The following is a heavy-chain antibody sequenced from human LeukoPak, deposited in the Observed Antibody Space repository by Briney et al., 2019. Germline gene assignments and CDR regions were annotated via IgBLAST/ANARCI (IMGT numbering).Heavy chain of an antibody. Sequence: SETLSLTCAVSGGSISSGGYSWSWIRQPPGKGLEWIGYIYHSGSTYYNPSLKSRVTISVDRSKNQFSLKLNSMTAADTAVYYCARTTTKYNTYDYWGQGTLVTVSS. CDR2: IYHSGST. D-gene: IGHD1-1*01. CDR1: GGSISSGGYS. CDR3: ARTTTKYNTYDY. V-gene: IGHV4-30-2*02. J-gene: IGHJ4*02.